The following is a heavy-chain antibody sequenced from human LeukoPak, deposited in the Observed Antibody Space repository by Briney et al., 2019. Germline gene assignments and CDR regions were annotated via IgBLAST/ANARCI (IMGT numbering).Heavy chain of an antibody. CDR3: ARDRGGNTAGFDS. CDR2: VSWDGGSV. Sequence: GGSLRLSCAASGFSFGDYSMHWVRHRPGKGLEWVSLVSWDGGSVYYAGSVRGRFTISRDNMKDSLFLQMKSLKTEDTAFYFCARDRGGNTAGFDSWGQGTLVTVSS. V-gene: IGHV3-43*01. J-gene: IGHJ4*02. CDR1: GFSFGDYS. D-gene: IGHD4-23*01.